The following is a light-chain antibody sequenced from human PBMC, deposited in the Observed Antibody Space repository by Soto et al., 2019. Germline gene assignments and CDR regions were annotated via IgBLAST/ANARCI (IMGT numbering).Light chain of an antibody. CDR1: ESVSTN. V-gene: IGKV3-15*01. J-gene: IGKJ3*01. CDR2: GAS. CDR3: HQYNSWPRGT. Sequence: EIEMTQSPATLSLAPGERVTLSCRASESVSTNLAWYQQKAGQAPRLLLYGASTRATGIPVRFRGSGSGTEFTLTISSLQSEDSAVYYCHQYNSWPRGTFGPGTKVEIK.